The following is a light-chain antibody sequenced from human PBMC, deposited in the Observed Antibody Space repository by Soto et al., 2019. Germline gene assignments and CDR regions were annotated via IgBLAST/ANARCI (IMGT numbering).Light chain of an antibody. V-gene: IGLV1-44*01. CDR2: NNN. J-gene: IGLJ3*02. Sequence: QSVLTQPPSASGTPGQRVTISCSGSNSNIGGNPVNWFQQLPGTAPKLLIYNNNQRPSGVPDRISGSKSGTSASLAISGLHSEDEADYFCAAWDDSLDGGVFGGGTQLTVL. CDR3: AAWDDSLDGGV. CDR1: NSNIGGNP.